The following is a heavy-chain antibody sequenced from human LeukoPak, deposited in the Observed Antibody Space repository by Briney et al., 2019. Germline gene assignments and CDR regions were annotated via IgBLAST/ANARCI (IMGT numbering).Heavy chain of an antibody. CDR2: ITGGDGTT. CDR1: GFTFSTYA. D-gene: IGHD4-23*01. CDR3: AKDPPILRWSFDY. V-gene: IGHV3-23*01. Sequence: GGSLRLSCAASGFTFSTYAMSWVRRTPGKGLEWVSAITGGDGTTYYADSVKGRFTISRDNSKNTLFLQMNSLRAEDTAVYDCAKDPPILRWSFDYWGQGTLVTVSS. J-gene: IGHJ4*02.